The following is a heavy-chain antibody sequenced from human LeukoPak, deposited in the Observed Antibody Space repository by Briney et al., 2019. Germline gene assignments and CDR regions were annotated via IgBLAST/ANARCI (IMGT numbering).Heavy chain of an antibody. D-gene: IGHD6-13*01. V-gene: IGHV3-53*01. CDR1: GFTVSSNF. CDR2: IYSGGRT. CDR3: AKDRAQQLVLDF. Sequence: GGSLRLSCAASGFTVSSNFMSWVRQAPGKGLEWVSVIYSGGRTYYADSVKGRFTISRDNSKNTLFLQMNSLRAEDTAVYYCAKDRAQQLVLDFWGQGTLVTVSS. J-gene: IGHJ4*02.